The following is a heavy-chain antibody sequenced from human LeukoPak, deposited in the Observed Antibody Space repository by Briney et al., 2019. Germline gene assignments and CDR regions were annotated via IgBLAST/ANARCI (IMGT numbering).Heavy chain of an antibody. CDR3: ARPDYDFWSGSPGGHYMDV. CDR1: GFSFSTYS. D-gene: IGHD3-3*01. J-gene: IGHJ6*03. V-gene: IGHV3-21*01. Sequence: GGSLRLSCAASGFSFSTYSMTWVRQAPGKGPEWVSSISSTSAHVYYADSVRGRFTISRDNVKNSLYLQMDSLRAEDTAVYYCARPDYDFWSGSPGGHYMDVWGKGTTVTVSS. CDR2: ISSTSAHV.